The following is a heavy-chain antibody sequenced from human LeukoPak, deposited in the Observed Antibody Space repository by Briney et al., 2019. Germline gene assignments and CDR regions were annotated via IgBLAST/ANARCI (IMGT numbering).Heavy chain of an antibody. Sequence: ASVKVSCKVSGGTFSSYGISWVRQAPGQGLEWMGRIIPILGIASCAQKFQGRVTITADKSTSTAYMELSSLRSEDSAVYYCARLVVTAIPVLDSWGLGTLVTVSS. CDR1: GGTFSSYG. V-gene: IGHV1-69*04. CDR3: ARLVVTAIPVLDS. CDR2: IIPILGIA. J-gene: IGHJ4*02. D-gene: IGHD2-21*02.